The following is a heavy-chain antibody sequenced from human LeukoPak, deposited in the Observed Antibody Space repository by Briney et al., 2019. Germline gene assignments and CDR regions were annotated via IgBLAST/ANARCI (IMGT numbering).Heavy chain of an antibody. CDR2: IYYSGST. Sequence: SETLSLTCTVSGGSISSYYWSWIRQPPGKGLEWIGYIYYSGSTNYNPSLKSRVTISVDTSKNQFSLKLSSVTAADTAVYYCARDSYQLLSGPYYYYYMDVWGKGTTVTVSS. J-gene: IGHJ6*03. D-gene: IGHD2-2*01. V-gene: IGHV4-59*01. CDR3: ARDSYQLLSGPYYYYYMDV. CDR1: GGSISSYY.